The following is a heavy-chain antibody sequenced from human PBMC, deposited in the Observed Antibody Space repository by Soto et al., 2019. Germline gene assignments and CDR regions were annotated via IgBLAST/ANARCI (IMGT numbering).Heavy chain of an antibody. Sequence: GSLRLSCAASGFTFSSYAMSWVRQAPGKGLEWVSAISGSGGSTYYADSVKGRFTISRDNSKNTLYLQMNSLRAEDTAVYYCAKDRSGSGSFLDAFDIWGQGTMVTVSS. CDR2: ISGSGGST. J-gene: IGHJ3*02. V-gene: IGHV3-23*01. CDR3: AKDRSGSGSFLDAFDI. CDR1: GFTFSSYA. D-gene: IGHD1-26*01.